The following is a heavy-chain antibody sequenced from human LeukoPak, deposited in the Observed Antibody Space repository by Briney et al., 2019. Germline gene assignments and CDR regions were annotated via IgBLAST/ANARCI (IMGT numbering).Heavy chain of an antibody. Sequence: GGSLRLSCAASGFTFSSYWMSWVRQAPGKGLEWVSAISGSGGSTYYADSVKGRFTISRDNSKNTLYLQMNSLRAEDTAVYYCARNRPKGYSSSWYEDYWGQGTLVTVSS. V-gene: IGHV3-23*01. CDR2: ISGSGGST. CDR3: ARNRPKGYSSSWYEDY. J-gene: IGHJ4*02. D-gene: IGHD6-13*01. CDR1: GFTFSSYW.